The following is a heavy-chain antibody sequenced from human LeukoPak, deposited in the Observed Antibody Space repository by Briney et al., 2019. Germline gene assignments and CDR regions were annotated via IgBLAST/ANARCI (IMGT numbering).Heavy chain of an antibody. CDR1: GGSFSGYY. J-gene: IGHJ4*02. CDR3: ASVEGGYGMGIDY. CDR2: INHSGST. D-gene: IGHD5-12*01. V-gene: IGHV4-34*01. Sequence: SETLSLTCAVYGGSFSGYYWSWIRQPPGKGLEWIGEINHSGSTNYNPSLKSRVTISVDTSKNQFSLKLSSVTAADTAVYYCASVEGGYGMGIDYWGRGTLVTVSS.